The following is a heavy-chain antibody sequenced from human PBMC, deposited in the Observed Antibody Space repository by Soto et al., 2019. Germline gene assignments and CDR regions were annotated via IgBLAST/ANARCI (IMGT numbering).Heavy chain of an antibody. CDR3: ARGHEYGGNSEAFDI. CDR1: GGTFKTES. V-gene: IGHV1-69*13. Sequence: QVRLVQSGAEVKKPGSSVKVSCKYSGGTFKTESINWLRQAPGQGLEWMGNILPAFGTADYAPKFQGRVTITADQATTTAYMDLSTLTSQDTDFYFCARGHEYGGNSEAFDIWGQGTLVTVSS. D-gene: IGHD4-17*01. CDR2: ILPAFGTA. J-gene: IGHJ3*02.